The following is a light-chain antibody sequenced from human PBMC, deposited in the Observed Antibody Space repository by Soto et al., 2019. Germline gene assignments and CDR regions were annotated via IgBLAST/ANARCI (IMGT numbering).Light chain of an antibody. V-gene: IGKV1-5*03. CDR2: KAS. CDR3: QQYNNYPWT. J-gene: IGKJ1*01. Sequence: DIQMTQSPSTLSASVGDRVTITCRASQSISSWLAWYQQKPGKAPTLLIYKASRLESGVPSRFSGSGSGTEFALTISSPQPDEFATYYCQQYNNYPWTFCQGTTGEIK. CDR1: QSISSW.